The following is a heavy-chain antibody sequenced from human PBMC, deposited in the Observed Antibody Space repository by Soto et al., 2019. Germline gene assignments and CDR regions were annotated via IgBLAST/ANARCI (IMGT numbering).Heavy chain of an antibody. Sequence: GASVKVSCKASGYTFTSYGISWVRQAPGQGLEWMGWISAYNGNTNYAQKLQGRVTMTTDTSTSTAYMELRSLRSDDTAVYYCARGCGSSTSCHYYYYGMDVWGQGTTVTVSS. J-gene: IGHJ6*02. CDR3: ARGCGSSTSCHYYYYGMDV. CDR2: ISAYNGNT. V-gene: IGHV1-18*01. CDR1: GYTFTSYG. D-gene: IGHD2-2*01.